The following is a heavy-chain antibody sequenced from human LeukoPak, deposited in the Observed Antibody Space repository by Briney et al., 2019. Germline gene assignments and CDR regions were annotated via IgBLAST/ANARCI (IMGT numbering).Heavy chain of an antibody. CDR2: IYYSGST. Sequence: SETLSLTCTVSGGSISSSSYYWGWIRQPPGKGLEWIGSIYYSGSTYYNPSLKSRVTISVDTSKNQFSLKLSSVTAADTAVYYCARVNRAEGDYWGQGTLVTVSS. V-gene: IGHV4-39*07. CDR1: GGSISSSSYY. D-gene: IGHD1-14*01. CDR3: ARVNRAEGDY. J-gene: IGHJ4*02.